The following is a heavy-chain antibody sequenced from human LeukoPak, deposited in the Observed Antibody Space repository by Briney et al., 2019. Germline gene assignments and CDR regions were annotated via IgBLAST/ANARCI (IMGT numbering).Heavy chain of an antibody. Sequence: ASVKVSCKASGGTFSSYAISWVRQAPGQGLEWMGGIIPIFGTANYAQKFQGRVTITADESTSTAYMELSSLRSEDTAVYYCAGRIVKILTGPKARYYYYYMDVWGKGTTVTISS. J-gene: IGHJ6*03. D-gene: IGHD3-9*01. CDR1: GGTFSSYA. CDR3: AGRIVKILTGPKARYYYYYMDV. CDR2: IIPIFGTA. V-gene: IGHV1-69*13.